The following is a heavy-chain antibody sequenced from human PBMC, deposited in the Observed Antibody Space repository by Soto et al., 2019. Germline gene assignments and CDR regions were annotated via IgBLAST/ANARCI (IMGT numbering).Heavy chain of an antibody. CDR2: INHSGST. CDR1: AGSFSGYY. Sequence: SETLSLTCAVYAGSFSGYYWSWIRQPPGKGLEWVGEINHSGSTNYNPSLKSRVTISVDTSKNQFSLKLSSVTAADTAVYYCARGWQYLNYYYYYYMDVWGKGTTVTVSS. D-gene: IGHD4-4*01. V-gene: IGHV4-34*01. CDR3: ARGWQYLNYYYYYYMDV. J-gene: IGHJ6*03.